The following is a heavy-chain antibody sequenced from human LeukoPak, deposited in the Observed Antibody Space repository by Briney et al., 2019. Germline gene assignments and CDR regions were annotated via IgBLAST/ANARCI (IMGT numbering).Heavy chain of an antibody. Sequence: PSETLSLTCTVSGGSISSYYWSWIRQPPGKGLEWIGYIYYSGSTNYNPSLKSQVTISVDTSKNQFSLKLSSVTAADTAVYYRARTSIAVAGTHYYYYYGMDVWGQGTTVTVSS. D-gene: IGHD6-19*01. V-gene: IGHV4-59*08. CDR3: ARTSIAVAGTHYYYYYGMDV. J-gene: IGHJ6*02. CDR2: IYYSGST. CDR1: GGSISSYY.